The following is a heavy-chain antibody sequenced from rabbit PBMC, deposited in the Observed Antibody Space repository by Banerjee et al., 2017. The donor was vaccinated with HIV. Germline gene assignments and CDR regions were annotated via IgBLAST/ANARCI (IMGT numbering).Heavy chain of an antibody. CDR2: IYNGDGST. J-gene: IGHJ6*01. CDR1: GFTISSSYY. V-gene: IGHV1S40*01. CDR3: VRARCDGAYGYVAPYGMDL. D-gene: IGHD6-1*01. Sequence: QSLEESGGGLVQPEGSLALTCKASGFTISSSYYMCWVRQAPGKGLEWIGCIYNGDGSTYYASWVNGRLTISKTSSTTVTLQMTSLTAADTATYFCVRARCDGAYGYVAPYGMDLWGPGTLVTV.